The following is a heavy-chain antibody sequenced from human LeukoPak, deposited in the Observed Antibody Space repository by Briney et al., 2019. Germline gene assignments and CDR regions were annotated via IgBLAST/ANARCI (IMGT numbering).Heavy chain of an antibody. CDR2: ISSSGSTI. Sequence: GGSLRLSCAASGFTFSSYEMDWVRQAPGKGLEWVSYISSSGSTIYYADSVKGRFTISRDNAKNSLYLQMNSLRAEDTAVYYCAELGITMIGGVWGKGTTVTTSS. CDR3: AELGITMIGGV. D-gene: IGHD3-10*02. J-gene: IGHJ6*04. V-gene: IGHV3-48*03. CDR1: GFTFSSYE.